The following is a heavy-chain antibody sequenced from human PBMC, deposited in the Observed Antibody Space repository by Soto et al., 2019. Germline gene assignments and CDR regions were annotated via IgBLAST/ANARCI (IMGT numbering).Heavy chain of an antibody. CDR2: ISSSGSTI. CDR3: ARDLITIFGVVNPLAYYYGMDV. CDR1: GFTFSSYE. Sequence: GGSLRLSFAASGFTFSSYEMTWVRQAPGKGLEWVSYISSSGSTIYYADSVKGRFTISRDNAKNSLYLQMSSLRAEDTAVYYCARDLITIFGVVNPLAYYYGMDVWGQGTTVTVSS. D-gene: IGHD3-3*01. V-gene: IGHV3-48*03. J-gene: IGHJ6*02.